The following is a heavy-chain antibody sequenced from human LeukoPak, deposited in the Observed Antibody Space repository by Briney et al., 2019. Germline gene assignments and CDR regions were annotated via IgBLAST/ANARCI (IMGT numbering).Heavy chain of an antibody. CDR2: ISAQHGQT. D-gene: IGHD3-10*01. Sequence: ASVKVSCKASGYSFSSYDIIWVRQAAGQGLEWMGWISAQHGQTEYAPNSQDRVTMTTDTYTNTAYMELRSLRSDDTAVYYCARRYYGSGSYYNLDYWGQGTLVTVSS. CDR3: ARRYYGSGSYYNLDY. V-gene: IGHV1-18*01. J-gene: IGHJ4*02. CDR1: GYSFSSYD.